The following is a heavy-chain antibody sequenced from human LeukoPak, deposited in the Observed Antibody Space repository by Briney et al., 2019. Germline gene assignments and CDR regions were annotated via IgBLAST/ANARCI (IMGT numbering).Heavy chain of an antibody. J-gene: IGHJ6*02. CDR1: GFTFSRQS. V-gene: IGHV3-30-3*01. Sequence: SGRSLRLSCVASGFTFSRQSIHWVRQAPGKGLDWVAVISYDGSSKYYADSVKGRFTISRDNSKNTLYLQMNSLRAEDTALYYCARDGLDYFGMDVWGQGTTVTVSS. CDR3: ARDGLDYFGMDV. CDR2: ISYDGSSK.